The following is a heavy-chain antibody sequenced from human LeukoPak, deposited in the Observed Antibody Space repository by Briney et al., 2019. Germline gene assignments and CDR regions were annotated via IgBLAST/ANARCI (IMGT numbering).Heavy chain of an antibody. CDR1: GRSFCGYY. CDR2: IGNSGTS. CDR3: ARFHWNYEPY. J-gene: IGHJ4*02. D-gene: IGHD1-7*01. Sequence: SETLSLTCTVYGRSFCGYYWTWIRQPPGKGLEWIGEIGNSGTSTYNPSLKSPVTISVDTSKNQFSLELRFVTAADTAVYYCARFHWNYEPYWGQGNLVTVSS. V-gene: IGHV4-34*01.